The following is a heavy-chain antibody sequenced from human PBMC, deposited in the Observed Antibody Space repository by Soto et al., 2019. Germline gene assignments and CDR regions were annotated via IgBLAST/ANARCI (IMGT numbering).Heavy chain of an antibody. D-gene: IGHD3-10*01. J-gene: IGHJ6*03. Sequence: QVQLQESGPGLVKPSETLSLTCTVSGDSISSYYWNWIRQPPGKGLEWIGYICYSGSTNYNPSLKSRVTISVDTSKNQFSLSLSSVTAADTAVYSCARGSTRYYYYYMDVWGKGTTVTVSS. V-gene: IGHV4-59*01. CDR1: GDSISSYY. CDR2: ICYSGST. CDR3: ARGSTRYYYYYMDV.